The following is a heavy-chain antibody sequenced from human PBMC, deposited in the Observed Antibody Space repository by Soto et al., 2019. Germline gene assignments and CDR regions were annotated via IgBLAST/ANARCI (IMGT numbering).Heavy chain of an antibody. J-gene: IGHJ4*02. Sequence: QVPLVESGGGVVQPGRSLRLSCAASGFTLSNYAMHWVRQAPGKGLEWVSFISFDGREKSHADSVKGRFTISRDNSKNTVFLQMNSLRPEDTALYYCARREEGASADLLDSWGQGTLVTVSS. V-gene: IGHV3-30*04. D-gene: IGHD6-13*01. CDR2: ISFDGREK. CDR3: ARREEGASADLLDS. CDR1: GFTLSNYA.